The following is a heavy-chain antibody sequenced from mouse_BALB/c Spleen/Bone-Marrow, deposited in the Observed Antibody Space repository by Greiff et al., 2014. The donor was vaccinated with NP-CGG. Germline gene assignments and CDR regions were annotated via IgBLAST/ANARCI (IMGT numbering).Heavy chain of an antibody. CDR1: GFTFSDYS. D-gene: IGHD1-1*01. CDR3: ARSPYYYGSGYGYFDV. V-gene: IGHV5-4*02. CDR2: ISDGGSYT. Sequence: EVQLVESGGGLVKPGGSLKLSCAASGFTFSDYSMYWVRQTPEKRLEWVATISDGGSYTYYPDSVKGRFTISRDNFRNNLYLQMSSLKSEDTAMYYCARSPYYYGSGYGYFDVWGAGTTVTVSS. J-gene: IGHJ1*01.